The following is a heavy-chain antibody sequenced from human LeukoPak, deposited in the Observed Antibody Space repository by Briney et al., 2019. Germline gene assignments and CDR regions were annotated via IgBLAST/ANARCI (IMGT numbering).Heavy chain of an antibody. D-gene: IGHD2-15*01. Sequence: SETLSLTCTVSGGSISSSSYYWGWIPPPPGKGLEWIVSIYYSVSTYYNPSPKSRVTISVDTSKNQFSLKLSSVTAADTAVYYCARGDCSGGSCYLFDYWGQGALVTVSS. CDR2: IYYSVST. J-gene: IGHJ4*02. V-gene: IGHV4-39*01. CDR3: ARGDCSGGSCYLFDY. CDR1: GGSISSSSYY.